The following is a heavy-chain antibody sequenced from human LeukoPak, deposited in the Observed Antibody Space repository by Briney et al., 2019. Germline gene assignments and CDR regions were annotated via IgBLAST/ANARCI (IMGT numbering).Heavy chain of an antibody. CDR1: RYTVTDYY. Sequence: ASVKVSCKASRYTVTDYYMHWVRQAPGQGLEWKGWINPNSGGTNYAQKFQGRVTMTRDTSISTAYMELSRLRSDDTAVYYCARDYDSSGNYGMDVWGQGTTVTVSS. D-gene: IGHD3-22*01. J-gene: IGHJ6*02. CDR3: ARDYDSSGNYGMDV. CDR2: INPNSGGT. V-gene: IGHV1-2*02.